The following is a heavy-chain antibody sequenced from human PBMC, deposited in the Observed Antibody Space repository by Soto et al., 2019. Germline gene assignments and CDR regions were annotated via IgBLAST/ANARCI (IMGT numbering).Heavy chain of an antibody. CDR3: AINYYDVDV. V-gene: IGHV3-64*01. CDR2: VSRNGINT. D-gene: IGHD3-10*02. CDR1: GFSFSSYD. Sequence: EEQLVQSGGGLVQPGGSLRLSCAASGFSFSSYDLFWVRQAPGKGLEYVSAVSRNGINTYYANSVKGRFTISRDNSKNIMYLQMGTLRAEDMAVYYCAINYYDVDVRCKGTTVIVSS. J-gene: IGHJ6*04.